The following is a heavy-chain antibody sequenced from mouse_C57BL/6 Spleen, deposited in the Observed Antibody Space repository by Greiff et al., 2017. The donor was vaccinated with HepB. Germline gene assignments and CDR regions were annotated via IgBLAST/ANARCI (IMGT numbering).Heavy chain of an antibody. CDR1: GFTFSDYY. J-gene: IGHJ1*03. V-gene: IGHV5-12*01. CDR3: ARGYYSPDV. CDR2: ISNGGGST. D-gene: IGHD1-1*01. Sequence: EVKLMESGGGLVQPGGSLKLSCAASGFTFSDYYMYWVRQTPEKRLEWVAYISNGGGSTYYPDTVKGRFTISRDNAKNTLYLQMSRLKSEDTAMYYCARGYYSPDVWGTGTTVTVSS.